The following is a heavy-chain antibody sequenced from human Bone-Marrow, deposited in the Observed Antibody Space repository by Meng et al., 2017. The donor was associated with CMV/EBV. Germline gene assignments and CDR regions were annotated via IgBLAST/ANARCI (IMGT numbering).Heavy chain of an antibody. CDR3: ARDEGYYDFWSGYYTGEHYYYYGMDV. CDR2: ISGSGGST. J-gene: IGHJ6*02. D-gene: IGHD3-3*01. Sequence: GGSLRLSCAASGFTFSSYAMSWVRQAPGKGLEWVSAISGSGGSTYYADSVKGRFTISRDNAKNSLYLQMNSLRAEDTAVYYCARDEGYYDFWSGYYTGEHYYYYGMDVWGQGTTVTVSS. CDR1: GFTFSSYA. V-gene: IGHV3-23*01.